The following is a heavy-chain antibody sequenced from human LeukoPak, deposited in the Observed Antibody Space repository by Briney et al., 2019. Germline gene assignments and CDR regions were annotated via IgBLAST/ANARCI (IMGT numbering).Heavy chain of an antibody. J-gene: IGHJ3*02. D-gene: IGHD1-1*01. V-gene: IGHV3-30*18. CDR3: AKDSGTDDAFDI. CDR1: GFTFSSYG. CDR2: ISYDGSNK. Sequence: PGGSLRLSCAASGFTFSSYGMHWVRQAPGKGLEWVAVISYDGSNKYYADSVKGRFTISRDNSKNTLYLQMNSLRAEDTAVYYCAKDSGTDDAFDIWGQGTMVTVSS.